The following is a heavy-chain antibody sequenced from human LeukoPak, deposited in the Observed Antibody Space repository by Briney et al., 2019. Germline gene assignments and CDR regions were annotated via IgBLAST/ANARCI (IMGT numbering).Heavy chain of an antibody. J-gene: IGHJ4*02. CDR2: IRSSGHNT. CDR3: AKYVCGGDCYDYFDC. Sequence: GGSLRLSCAASGLTFSNYAMSWGRQAPGKGLEWVSGIRSSGHNTYYEDSVKGRFTISIDNSKNMLYLQMNSLRAEDTAVYYCAKYVCGGDCYDYFDCWGQGTLVTVSS. CDR1: GLTFSNYA. D-gene: IGHD2-21*02. V-gene: IGHV3-23*01.